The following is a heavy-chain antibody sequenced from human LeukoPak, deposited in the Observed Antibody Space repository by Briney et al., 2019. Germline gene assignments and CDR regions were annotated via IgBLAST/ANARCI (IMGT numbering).Heavy chain of an antibody. J-gene: IGHJ4*02. V-gene: IGHV3-64D*09. Sequence: GGSLRLSCSASGFTFSYYAMHWVRQAPGKGLEYVSAISSNGGSTSYADSVKGRFTISRDNSKNTLYLQMSSLRAEDTAVYYCVKVRSSRLGELSLWYYFDYWGQGTLVTVSS. CDR2: ISSNGGST. CDR3: VKVRSSRLGELSLWYYFDY. CDR1: GFTFSYYA. D-gene: IGHD3-16*02.